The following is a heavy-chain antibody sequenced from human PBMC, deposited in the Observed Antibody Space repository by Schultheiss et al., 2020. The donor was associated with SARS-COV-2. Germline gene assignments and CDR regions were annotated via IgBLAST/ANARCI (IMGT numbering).Heavy chain of an antibody. CDR2: ISYDGSNK. CDR3: AKDGGPRIAAATLFDP. D-gene: IGHD6-13*01. J-gene: IGHJ5*02. V-gene: IGHV3-30*18. Sequence: GGSLRLSCAASGFTFSSYAMSWVRQAPGKGLEWVAVISYDGSNKYYADSVKGRFTISRDNAKNSLYLQMNSLRAEDTAVYYCAKDGGPRIAAATLFDPWGQGTLVTVSS. CDR1: GFTFSSYA.